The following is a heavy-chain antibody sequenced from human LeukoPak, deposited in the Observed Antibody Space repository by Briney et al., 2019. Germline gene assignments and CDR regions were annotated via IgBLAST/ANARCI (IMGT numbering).Heavy chain of an antibody. CDR1: GYTFTGYY. D-gene: IGHD2-15*01. Sequence: ASVKVSCKASGYTFTGYYMHWVRQAPGQGLEWMGWSNPNSGGTNYAQKFQGRVTMTRDTSISTAYMELSRLRSDDTAVYYCARDRGKVRGGPFDYWGQGTLVTVSS. J-gene: IGHJ4*02. CDR3: ARDRGKVRGGPFDY. V-gene: IGHV1-2*02. CDR2: SNPNSGGT.